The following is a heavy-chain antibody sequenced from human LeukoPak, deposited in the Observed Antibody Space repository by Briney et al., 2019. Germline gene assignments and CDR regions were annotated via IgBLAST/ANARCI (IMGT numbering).Heavy chain of an antibody. V-gene: IGHV4-61*08. D-gene: IGHD5-18*01. CDR2: IYYSGST. Sequence: SETLSLTCTVSGGSISSGGYYWSWIRQPPGKGLEWIGYIYYSGSTNYNPSLKSRVTISVDTSKNQFSLKLSSVTAADTAVYYCARAWGYSYGYPFDAFDIWGQGTMVTVSS. CDR1: GGSISSGGYY. CDR3: ARAWGYSYGYPFDAFDI. J-gene: IGHJ3*02.